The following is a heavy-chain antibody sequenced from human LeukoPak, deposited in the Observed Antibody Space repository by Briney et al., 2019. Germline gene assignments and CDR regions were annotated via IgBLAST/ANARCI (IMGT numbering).Heavy chain of an antibody. CDR1: GGSISSYY. CDR2: IYYSGST. CDR3: ARDRGRGYSYGYYFDY. Sequence: SETLSLTCTVSGGSISSYYWSWIRQPPGKGLEWIGYIYYSGSTNCNPSLKSRVTISVDTSKNQFSLKLSSVTAADTAVYYCARDRGRGYSYGYYFDYWGQGTLVTVSS. V-gene: IGHV4-59*01. J-gene: IGHJ4*02. D-gene: IGHD5-18*01.